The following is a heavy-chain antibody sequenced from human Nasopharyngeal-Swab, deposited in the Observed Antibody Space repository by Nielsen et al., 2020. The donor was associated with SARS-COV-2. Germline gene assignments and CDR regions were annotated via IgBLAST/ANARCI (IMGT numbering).Heavy chain of an antibody. CDR1: GFRFSGYC. CDR3: ARDILGSSGWKHFDS. J-gene: IGHJ4*02. Sequence: GGSLRLSCAASGFRFSGYCMHWVRQAPGKGLEWVAYISFDVINQAYAESARGRFTVSRDNSKNTLFLQMNSLIIEDTAVYYCARDILGSSGWKHFDSWGQGTLVTVSS. V-gene: IGHV3-30*03. CDR2: ISFDVINQ. D-gene: IGHD6-25*01.